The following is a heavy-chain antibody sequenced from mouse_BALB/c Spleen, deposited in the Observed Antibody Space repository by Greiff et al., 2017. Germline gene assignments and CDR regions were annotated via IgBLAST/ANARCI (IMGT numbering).Heavy chain of an antibody. J-gene: IGHJ4*01. CDR1: GYSITSDYA. CDR3: ARSGIPQAMDY. D-gene: IGHD3-1*01. Sequence: EVKLLESGPGLVKPSQSLSLTCTVTGYSITSDYAWNWIRQFPGNKLEWMGYISYSGSTSYNPSLKSRISITRDTSKNQFFLQLNSVTTEDTATYYCARSGIPQAMDYWGQGTSVTVSS. V-gene: IGHV3-2*02. CDR2: ISYSGST.